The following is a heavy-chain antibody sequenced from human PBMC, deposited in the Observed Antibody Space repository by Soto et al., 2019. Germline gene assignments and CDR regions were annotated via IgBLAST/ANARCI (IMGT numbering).Heavy chain of an antibody. CDR3: AREGYSSSWYPDY. CDR2: IYTSGST. Sequence: VQLQESGPGLVKPSETLSLTCSVSGGSISSYYWSWIRQPAGKALEWIGHIYTSGSTNYNPSLKSRVTMSVDTSKNQFSLKMSSVTAADTAVYYCAREGYSSSWYPDYWGQGTLVTVSS. CDR1: GGSISSYY. D-gene: IGHD6-13*01. V-gene: IGHV4-4*07. J-gene: IGHJ4*02.